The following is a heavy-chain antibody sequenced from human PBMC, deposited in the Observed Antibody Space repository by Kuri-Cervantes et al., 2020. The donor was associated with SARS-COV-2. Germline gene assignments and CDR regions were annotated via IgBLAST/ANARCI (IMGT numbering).Heavy chain of an antibody. J-gene: IGHJ4*02. CDR3: ARDNYGDYDGGYFDY. CDR2: ISAAGGTT. D-gene: IGHD4-17*01. Sequence: GESLKISCATSGFTFSGCAMSWVRQAPGKGLEWVSAISAAGGTTYYADSVKGRFTMSRDNSENTLYLQMNSLRSDDTAVYYCARDNYGDYDGGYFDYWGQGTLVTVSS. CDR1: GFTFSGCA. V-gene: IGHV3-23*01.